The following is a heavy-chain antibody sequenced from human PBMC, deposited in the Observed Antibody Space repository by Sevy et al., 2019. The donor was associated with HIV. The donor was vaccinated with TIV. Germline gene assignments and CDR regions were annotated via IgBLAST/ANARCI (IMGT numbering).Heavy chain of an antibody. J-gene: IGHJ4*02. D-gene: IGHD3-10*01. Sequence: GGSLRLSCAASGFTFDDYGMSWVRQAPGKGLEWVSGISWNGGRIGSADSVKGRFTISKDNAKNSLYLQMNSLRAEDTALYYCATDYGYGSGSYYSFWGKGTLVTVSS. CDR2: ISWNGGRI. CDR3: ATDYGYGSGSYYSF. V-gene: IGHV3-20*04. CDR1: GFTFDDYG.